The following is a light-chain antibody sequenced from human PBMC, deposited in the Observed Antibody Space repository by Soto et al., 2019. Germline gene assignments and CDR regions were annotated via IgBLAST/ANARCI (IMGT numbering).Light chain of an antibody. CDR1: QSVSSI. Sequence: EIVMTQSPATLSVSPGERATLSCRASQSVSSILAWYQQKPGQAPMLLIYGASTRATGIPARFSGSGSGTEFTLTISSLQSEDFAVYYCQQYNNWPYTFGQGTKLEIK. CDR3: QQYNNWPYT. V-gene: IGKV3-15*01. CDR2: GAS. J-gene: IGKJ2*01.